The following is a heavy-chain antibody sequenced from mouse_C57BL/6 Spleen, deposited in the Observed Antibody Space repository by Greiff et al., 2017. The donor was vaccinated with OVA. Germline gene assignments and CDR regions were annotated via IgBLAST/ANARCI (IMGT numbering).Heavy chain of an antibody. Sequence: VHVKQSGTVLARPGASVKMSCKTSGYTFTSYWMHWVKQRPGQGLEWIGAIYPGNSDTSYNQKFKGKAKLTAVTSASTAYMELSSLTNEDSAVYYCTRSLDYYGTGYFDYWGQGTTLTVSS. CDR1: GYTFTSYW. D-gene: IGHD1-1*01. V-gene: IGHV1-5*01. CDR3: TRSLDYYGTGYFDY. J-gene: IGHJ2*01. CDR2: IYPGNSDT.